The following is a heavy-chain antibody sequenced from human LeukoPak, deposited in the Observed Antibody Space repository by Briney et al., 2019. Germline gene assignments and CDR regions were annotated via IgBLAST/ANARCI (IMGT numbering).Heavy chain of an antibody. Sequence: GGSLRLSCAASGFTFSSYAMHWVRQAPGKGLEWVAVISYDGSNKYYADSVKGRFTISRDNSKNTLYLQMNSLRAEDTAVYYCARDRVGATNNYFDYWGQGTLVTVSP. D-gene: IGHD1-26*01. CDR3: ARDRVGATNNYFDY. CDR1: GFTFSSYA. V-gene: IGHV3-30*04. J-gene: IGHJ4*02. CDR2: ISYDGSNK.